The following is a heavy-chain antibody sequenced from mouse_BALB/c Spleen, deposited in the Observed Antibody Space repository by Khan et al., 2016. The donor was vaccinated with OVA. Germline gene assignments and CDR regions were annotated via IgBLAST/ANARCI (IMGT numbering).Heavy chain of an antibody. D-gene: IGHD1-1*01. CDR1: GYSFTGYF. Sequence: EVELVESGPELARPGASVKISCKASGYSFTGYFMNWVMQSHGKSLEWIGRINPHIGETFYNPRFKDKATLTVDESSSTAHMELRTLTSEDSAVYYCTRIYRSDFDYWGQGTTLTVSS. CDR2: INPHIGET. CDR3: TRIYRSDFDY. J-gene: IGHJ2*01. V-gene: IGHV1-20*01.